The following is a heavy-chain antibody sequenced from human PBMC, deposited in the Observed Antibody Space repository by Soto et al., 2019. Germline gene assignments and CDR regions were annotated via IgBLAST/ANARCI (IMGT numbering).Heavy chain of an antibody. J-gene: IGHJ6*02. V-gene: IGHV5-51*01. Sequence: PGESLKISCNGSGYSFTNYWIGWVRQMPGKGLEWMGIVYPDDSDIRYSPSFQGQVTISADKSSTTAYLQWSSLKASDTAMYYCARRPSHYYGMDVWGQGTTVTVSS. CDR3: ARRPSHYYGMDV. CDR1: GYSFTNYW. CDR2: VYPDDSDI.